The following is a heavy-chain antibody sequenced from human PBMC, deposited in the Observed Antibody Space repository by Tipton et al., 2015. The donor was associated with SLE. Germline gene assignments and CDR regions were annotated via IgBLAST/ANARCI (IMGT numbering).Heavy chain of an antibody. CDR1: GFTFSTYS. J-gene: IGHJ4*02. V-gene: IGHV3-23*01. Sequence: SLRLSCAASGFTFSTYSMSWVRQAPGKGLEWVSAIDGTSAFIYYADSVKGLFTISRDNSKNTLYLQMNSLRAEDTAVYYCARHGYPEERWLQFNLEYWGQGTLVTVSS. CDR2: IDGTSAFI. CDR3: ARHGYPEERWLQFNLEY. D-gene: IGHD5-24*01.